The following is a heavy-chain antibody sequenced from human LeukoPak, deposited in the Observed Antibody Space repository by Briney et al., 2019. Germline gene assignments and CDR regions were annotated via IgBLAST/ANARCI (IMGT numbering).Heavy chain of an antibody. CDR1: GFTFSSYA. Sequence: GGSLRLSCAASGFTFSSYALSWVRQAPGKGREGVLVISGGGTTYYADSVKGRFTISRDNSKNTLYLQMNSLRAEDTAVCYCAKDLRSSGLVGATWVTSDYWGQGTLVTVSS. D-gene: IGHD1-26*01. CDR3: AKDLRSSGLVGATWVTSDY. CDR2: ISGGGTT. J-gene: IGHJ4*02. V-gene: IGHV3-23*01.